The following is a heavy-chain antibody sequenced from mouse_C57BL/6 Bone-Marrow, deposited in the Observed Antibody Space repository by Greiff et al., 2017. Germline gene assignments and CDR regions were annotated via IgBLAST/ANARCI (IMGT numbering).Heavy chain of an antibody. J-gene: IGHJ2*01. Sequence: QVQLQQPGAELVRPGPSVKLSCKASGYTFTSYWMHWVKQRPGQGLEWIAVIDPSDSYINYNQKFKGKATLTVDTSYSTAYMQRSGLTSEDTAGYYGTRDGYYDYFGYWGQGTTLTVSS. V-gene: IGHV1-59*01. CDR3: TRDGYYDYFGY. D-gene: IGHD2-3*01. CDR2: IDPSDSYI. CDR1: GYTFTSYW.